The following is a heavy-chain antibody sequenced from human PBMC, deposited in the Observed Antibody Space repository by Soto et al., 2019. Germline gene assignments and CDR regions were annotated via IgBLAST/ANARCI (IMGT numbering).Heavy chain of an antibody. CDR1: GFSRYG. CDR3: ARDPGTVTTGYYFDY. D-gene: IGHD4-17*01. Sequence: QVQLVESGGGVVQPGRSLRLSCAASGFSRYGMHWVRQAPGKGLEWQAVIWYDGSQKYYADSVKGRFTISSDDSKNTVYLQMDSLRVEDTAVYYCARDPGTVTTGYYFDYWGQGTLVTLSS. CDR2: IWYDGSQK. V-gene: IGHV3-33*01. J-gene: IGHJ4*02.